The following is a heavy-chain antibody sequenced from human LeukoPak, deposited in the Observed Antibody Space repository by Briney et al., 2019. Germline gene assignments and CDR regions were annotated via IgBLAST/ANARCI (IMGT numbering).Heavy chain of an antibody. CDR1: GFTFSSCE. J-gene: IGHJ4*02. CDR3: AKACSGGSCYWDY. V-gene: IGHV3-48*03. D-gene: IGHD2-15*01. Sequence: PGGSLRLSCAASGFTFSSCEMNWVRQAPGKGLEWVSYISSSGSTIYYADSVKGRFTISRDNAKNSLYLQMNSLRAEDAAVYYCAKACSGGSCYWDYWGQGTLVTVSS. CDR2: ISSSGSTI.